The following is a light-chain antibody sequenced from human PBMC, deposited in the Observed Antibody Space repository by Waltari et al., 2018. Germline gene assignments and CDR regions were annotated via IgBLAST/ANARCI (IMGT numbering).Light chain of an antibody. CDR2: HAS. J-gene: IGKJ1*01. Sequence: ETVLTQSLGPLSLSPGERVTLSCRASQCVGKYLACYQQRPGQAPRLLLYHASIRATCIPDRFSGSGFGTDFSLTISRLEPEDFAVYYCQKYDFLPATFGQGTTVEIK. CDR3: QKYDFLPAT. CDR1: QCVGKY. V-gene: IGKV3-20*01.